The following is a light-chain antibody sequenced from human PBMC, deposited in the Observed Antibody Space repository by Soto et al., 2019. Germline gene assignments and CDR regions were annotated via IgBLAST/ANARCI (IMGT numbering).Light chain of an antibody. Sequence: EIVLTQSPATLSLSPGERATLSCRASQSVSSSLAWYQQKPGQAPRLLIYGESRRATGIPDRFSGSGSGTEFTLTISSLQPDDFATYYCQQYNSYATFGQGTKVDIK. CDR1: QSVSSS. J-gene: IGKJ1*01. CDR2: GES. V-gene: IGKV3-11*01. CDR3: QQYNSYAT.